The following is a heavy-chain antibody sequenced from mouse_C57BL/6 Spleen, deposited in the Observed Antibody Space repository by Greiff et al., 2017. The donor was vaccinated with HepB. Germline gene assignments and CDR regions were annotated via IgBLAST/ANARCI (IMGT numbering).Heavy chain of an antibody. CDR3: ARRRGGGGYFDY. CDR1: GYAFSSYW. Sequence: VNLVDSGAELVKPGASVKISCKASGYAFSSYWMNWVKQRPGKGLEWIGQIYPGDGDTNYNGKFKGKATLTADKSSSTAYMQLSSLTSEDSAVYFCARRRGGGGYFDYWGQGTTLTVSS. D-gene: IGHD1-1*02. CDR2: IYPGDGDT. V-gene: IGHV1-80*01. J-gene: IGHJ2*01.